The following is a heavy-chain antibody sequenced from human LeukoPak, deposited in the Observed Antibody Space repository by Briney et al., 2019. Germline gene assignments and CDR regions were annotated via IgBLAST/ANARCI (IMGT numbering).Heavy chain of an antibody. V-gene: IGHV4-59*01. CDR3: ARGFAGGSSPLFDY. CDR2: IHYSGNT. D-gene: IGHD6-6*01. Sequence: SETLSLTCTVSGGSISGYYWNWIRQPPGKGLEWIGYIHYSGNTDDNPSLRSRVTISVDTSRNQFSLKLSSVTAADTAVYYCARGFAGGSSPLFDYWGQGTLVTVSS. CDR1: GGSISGYY. J-gene: IGHJ4*02.